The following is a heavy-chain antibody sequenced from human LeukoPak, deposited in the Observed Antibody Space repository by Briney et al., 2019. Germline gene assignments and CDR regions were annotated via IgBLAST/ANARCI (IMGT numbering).Heavy chain of an antibody. V-gene: IGHV3-30*02. CDR3: AKDRPIAAAGTLDY. D-gene: IGHD6-13*01. CDR1: GFTFSSYS. CDR2: IRYDGSNK. Sequence: GGSLRLSCAASGFTFSSYSMHWVRQAPGKGLEWVAFIRYDGSNKYYADSVKGRFTISRDNSKNTLYLQMNSLRAEDTAVYYCAKDRPIAAAGTLDYWGQGTLVTVSS. J-gene: IGHJ4*02.